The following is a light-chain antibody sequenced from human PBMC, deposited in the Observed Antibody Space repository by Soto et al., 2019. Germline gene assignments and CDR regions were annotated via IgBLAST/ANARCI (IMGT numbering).Light chain of an antibody. CDR3: QTRGTGIHYV. J-gene: IGLJ1*01. CDR2: LNSDGSH. CDR1: SGHSSYA. Sequence: HLVLTQSPSASASLGASVKLTCTLSSGHSSYAIAWHQQQPEKGPRYLMKLNSDGSHSKGDGIPDRFSGSSSGAERYLTISCLQSEDEADYYCQTRGTGIHYVFGTGTKVTVL. V-gene: IGLV4-69*01.